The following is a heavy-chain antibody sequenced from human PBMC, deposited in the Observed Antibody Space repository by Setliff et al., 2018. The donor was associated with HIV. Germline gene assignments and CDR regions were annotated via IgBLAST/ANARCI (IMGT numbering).Heavy chain of an antibody. J-gene: IGHJ4*02. CDR3: ARRVLTSSDYFDY. V-gene: IGHV2-70*11. CDR2: IDWDDDT. D-gene: IGHD3-3*01. Sequence: GPTLVNPTQTLTLTCTVSGFSLGTTGMCVSWIRQPPGKALEWLARIDWDDDTHYNASLKTRLTVSKNTSKNQVVLSLANMDPVDTATYYCARRVLTSSDYFDYWGQGALVTVPQ. CDR1: GFSLGTTGMC.